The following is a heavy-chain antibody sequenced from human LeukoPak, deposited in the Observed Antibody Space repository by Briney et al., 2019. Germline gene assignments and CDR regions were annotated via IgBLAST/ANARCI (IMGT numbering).Heavy chain of an antibody. Sequence: PGGSLRLSCAASGFTFSDYYMSWIRQAPGKGLEWVSYISSSGSTIYYADSVKGRFTISRDNAKNSLYLQMNSLRAEDTAVYYCARSTYYYDSSGYYYVGAFDIWGQGTMVTVSS. J-gene: IGHJ3*02. D-gene: IGHD3-22*01. CDR1: GFTFSDYY. CDR3: ARSTYYYDSSGYYYVGAFDI. CDR2: ISSSGSTI. V-gene: IGHV3-11*04.